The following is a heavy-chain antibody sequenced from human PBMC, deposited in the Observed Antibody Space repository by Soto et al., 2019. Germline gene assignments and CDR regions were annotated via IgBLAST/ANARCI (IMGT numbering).Heavy chain of an antibody. CDR2: IPDTRGS. Sequence: SETLSLTCTVSGGSISSHYWTWIRQPPGKRLEWIAYIPDTRGSSYNPSLKSRGTISLDWSKNQFSLKLTSVTAADTAIYYCANQNYGDSDYWGQGTLVTVSS. CDR1: GGSISSHY. J-gene: IGHJ4*02. CDR3: ANQNYGDSDY. D-gene: IGHD4-17*01. V-gene: IGHV4-59*11.